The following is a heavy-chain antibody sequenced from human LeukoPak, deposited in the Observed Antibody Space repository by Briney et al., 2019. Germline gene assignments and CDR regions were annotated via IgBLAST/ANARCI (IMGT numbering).Heavy chain of an antibody. D-gene: IGHD6-6*01. J-gene: IGHJ4*02. CDR2: IRNKANNYAT. CDR3: TYTSSSGVVY. V-gene: IGHV3-73*01. CDR1: GFTFSSYN. Sequence: GGSLRLSCAASGFTFSSYNMNWVRQASGKGLEWIGRIRNKANNYATAYAASVKGRFTISREDSKNTAYLQMNSLKTEDTAVYYCTYTSSSGVVYWGQGTLVTVSS.